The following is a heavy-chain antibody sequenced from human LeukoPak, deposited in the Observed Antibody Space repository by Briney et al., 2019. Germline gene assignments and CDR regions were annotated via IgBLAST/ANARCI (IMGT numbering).Heavy chain of an antibody. D-gene: IGHD6-19*01. Sequence: GGSLRLSCAVSGFTFSDQYMSWIRQAPGKGLEYLSYISGSGSDISYADSVKGRFTISRDNAKNSLYLQMNSLRVEDTAMYYCARVGIGQQWLVPYYYYGMDVWGQGTTVTVSS. CDR1: GFTFSDQY. J-gene: IGHJ6*02. CDR3: ARVGIGQQWLVPYYYYGMDV. V-gene: IGHV3-11*01. CDR2: ISGSGSDI.